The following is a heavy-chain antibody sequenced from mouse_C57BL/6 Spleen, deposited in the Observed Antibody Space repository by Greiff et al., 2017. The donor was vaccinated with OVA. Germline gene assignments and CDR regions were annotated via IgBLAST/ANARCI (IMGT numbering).Heavy chain of an antibody. Sequence: VQLQQPGAELVRPGSSVKLSCKASGYTFTSYWMDWVKQRPGQGLEWIGNIYPSDSETHYNQKFKDKATLTVDKSSSTAYMQLSSLTSEDSAVYYCAREYYGSYYFDYWGQGTTLTVSS. CDR1: GYTFTSYW. J-gene: IGHJ2*01. V-gene: IGHV1-61*01. CDR2: IYPSDSET. CDR3: AREYYGSYYFDY. D-gene: IGHD1-1*02.